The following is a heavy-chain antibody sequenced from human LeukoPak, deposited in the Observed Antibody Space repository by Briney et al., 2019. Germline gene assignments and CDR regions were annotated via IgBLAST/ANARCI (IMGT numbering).Heavy chain of an antibody. CDR3: AKDPHSSGWYRGYYFDY. CDR1: GVTFSSYA. CDR2: ISVSGGST. D-gene: IGHD6-19*01. V-gene: IGHV3-23*01. J-gene: IGHJ4*02. Sequence: PGGSLRLSCAASGVTFSSYAMSWVRQGPGKGVEWVSAISVSGGSTYYADSVKGRFTISRDNSKNTLYLQMNSLRAEDTAVYYCAKDPHSSGWYRGYYFDYWGQGTLVTVSS.